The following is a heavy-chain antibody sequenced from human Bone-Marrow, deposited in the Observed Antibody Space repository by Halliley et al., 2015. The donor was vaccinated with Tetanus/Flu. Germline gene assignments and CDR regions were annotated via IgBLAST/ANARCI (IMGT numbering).Heavy chain of an antibody. CDR3: AGTGGMGLSRWYFDV. Sequence: QLVQSGAELKKPGSSVKVSCKVSGGTFSIYTLNWVRQAPGQGLEWMGATVPMSKRPNHAQKFQSRVTLTADEDTDTVYMDLPSPRPSHAVVYSNAGTGGMGLSRWYFDVWGRGTLVT. J-gene: IGHJ2*01. CDR2: TVPMSKRP. D-gene: IGHD2-8*01. CDR1: GGTFSIYT. V-gene: IGHV1-69*01.